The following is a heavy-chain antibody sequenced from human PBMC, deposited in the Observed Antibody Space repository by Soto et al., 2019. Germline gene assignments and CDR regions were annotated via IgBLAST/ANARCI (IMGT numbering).Heavy chain of an antibody. V-gene: IGHV4-59*01. J-gene: IGHJ3*02. D-gene: IGHD2-2*01. CDR1: GGSISSYY. Sequence: LSLTCTVSGGSISSYYWSWIRQPPVKGLEWIGYIYYSGSTNYNPSLKSRVTISVDTSKNQFSLKLSSVTAADTAVYYCARAPIVVVPAAMVAFDIWGQGTMVTVSS. CDR2: IYYSGST. CDR3: ARAPIVVVPAAMVAFDI.